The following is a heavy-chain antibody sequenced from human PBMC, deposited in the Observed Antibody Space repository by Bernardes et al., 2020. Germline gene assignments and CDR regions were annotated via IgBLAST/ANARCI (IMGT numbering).Heavy chain of an antibody. J-gene: IGHJ4*02. CDR2: INAGNGNT. CDR3: AKEIAALRPSWYSRGFDY. Sequence: ASVKVSCKASGYTFTSYAMHWVRQAPGQRLEWMGWINAGNGNTKYSQKFQGRVTITRDTSASTAYMELSSLRSEDTAVYYCAKEIAALRPSWYSRGFDYWGQGTLVTVSS. D-gene: IGHD6-13*01. V-gene: IGHV1-3*01. CDR1: GYTFTSYA.